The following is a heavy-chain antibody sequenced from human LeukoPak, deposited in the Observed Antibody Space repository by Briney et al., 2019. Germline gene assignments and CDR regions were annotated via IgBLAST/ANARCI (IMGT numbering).Heavy chain of an antibody. CDR3: ARGLLKLGFDS. D-gene: IGHD3-9*01. Sequence: LSQTLSLTCAISGDSVSTNRGAWNWIRQSPSRGLEWLGRTYYRSKWYNDYAVSVRGRITINPDTSKNQFYLQLNSVTPEDTAVYYCARGLLKLGFDSWGQGTLVTVSS. J-gene: IGHJ4*02. CDR1: GDSVSTNRGA. CDR2: TYYRSKWYN. V-gene: IGHV6-1*01.